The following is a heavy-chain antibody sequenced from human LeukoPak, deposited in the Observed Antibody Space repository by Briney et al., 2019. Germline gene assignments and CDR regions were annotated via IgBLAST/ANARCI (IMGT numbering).Heavy chain of an antibody. CDR3: ARENSGSYSWFDP. CDR1: GGSISSADYY. Sequence: SQTLSLTCTVSGGSISSADYYWSWIRQPPGKGLECIGYIYYTGTTYYNPSLKSRITISVDTSKNQFSLRLSSVTAADTAVYYCARENSGSYSWFDPWGQGTLVTVSS. J-gene: IGHJ5*02. CDR2: IYYTGTT. D-gene: IGHD3-10*01. V-gene: IGHV4-30-4*08.